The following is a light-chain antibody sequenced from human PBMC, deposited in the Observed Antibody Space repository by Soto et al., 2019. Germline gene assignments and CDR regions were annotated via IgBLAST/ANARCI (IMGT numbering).Light chain of an antibody. J-gene: IGKJ1*01. CDR2: GAS. CDR1: QSVNSD. CDR3: HQYDNWPET. Sequence: ETVMTQSPATLSVSPGERATLSCRASQSVNSDLAWYQQKPDQAPRLLIYGASTRATGIPARFSGSGSGTEFTLTISSLQSEDFAVYYCHQYDNWPETFGQGTKVEIK. V-gene: IGKV3-15*01.